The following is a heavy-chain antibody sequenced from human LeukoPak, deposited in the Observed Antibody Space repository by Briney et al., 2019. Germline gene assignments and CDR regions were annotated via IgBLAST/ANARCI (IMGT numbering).Heavy chain of an antibody. CDR2: IIPIFGTA. D-gene: IGHD7-27*01. CDR3: VRGPPHWGFDY. J-gene: IGHJ4*02. CDR1: GGTFSSYA. V-gene: IGHV1-69*13. Sequence: SVKVSCKASGGTFSSYAISWVRQAPGQGLEWMGGIIPIFGTANYAQEFQGRVTITADESTSTAYMELNNVRSEDTAVYYCVRGPPHWGFDYWGQGTLVTVSS.